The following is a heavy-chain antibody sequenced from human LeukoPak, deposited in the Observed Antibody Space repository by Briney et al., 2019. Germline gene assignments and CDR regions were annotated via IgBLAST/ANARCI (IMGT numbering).Heavy chain of an antibody. CDR2: INPNSGGT. Sequence: ASVKVSCKASGYTFTGYYMHWVRQAPGQGLEWMGWINPNSGGTNYAQKFQGRVTMTRDTSISTAYMELSRLRSDDTAVYYCASAYDSSVADAFDIWGQGTMVTVSS. J-gene: IGHJ3*02. D-gene: IGHD3-22*01. CDR3: ASAYDSSVADAFDI. CDR1: GYTFTGYY. V-gene: IGHV1-2*02.